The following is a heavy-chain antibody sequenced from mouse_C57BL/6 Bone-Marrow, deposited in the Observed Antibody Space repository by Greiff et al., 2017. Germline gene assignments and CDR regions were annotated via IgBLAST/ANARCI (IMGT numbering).Heavy chain of an antibody. V-gene: IGHV3-8*01. J-gene: IGHJ2*01. D-gene: IGHD1-1*01. CDR1: GYSITSDY. CDR2: ISYSGST. CDR3: ARIYYYGSSPYFDY. Sequence: EVKLLESGPGLAKPSQTLSLTCSVTGYSITSDYWHWIRKFPGNKLEYIGYISYSGSTYYNPSLKSRISITRDTSKNQYYLQLNSVTTEDTATYDCARIYYYGSSPYFDYWGQGTTLTVSS.